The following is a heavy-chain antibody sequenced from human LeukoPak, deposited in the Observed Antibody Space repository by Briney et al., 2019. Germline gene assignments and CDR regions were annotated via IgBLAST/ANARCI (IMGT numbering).Heavy chain of an antibody. CDR1: GFTFSSYA. CDR2: ISGSGGSA. CDR3: AKGGAYYYDSSAYYRD. V-gene: IGHV3-23*01. Sequence: GGSLRLSCAASGFTFSSYAMSWVRQAPGKGLEWVSAISGSGGSAYYADSVKGRFTISRDNSKNTLYLQMNSLRAEDTAVYYCAKGGAYYYDSSAYYRDWGQGTLVTVSS. J-gene: IGHJ4*02. D-gene: IGHD3-22*01.